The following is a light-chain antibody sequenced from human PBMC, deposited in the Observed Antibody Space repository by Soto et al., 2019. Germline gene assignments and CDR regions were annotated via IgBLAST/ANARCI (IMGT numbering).Light chain of an antibody. Sequence: EIMMTQSPDTLSVSPAERATLSCRASQSVSSNLAWYQQKPGQAPRLLIYGASTRATGIPARFSGSGSGTEFTLTISSLQSEDFAVYYCQQYNNWPRTFGQGTKVDI. V-gene: IGKV3-15*01. CDR2: GAS. CDR1: QSVSSN. J-gene: IGKJ1*01. CDR3: QQYNNWPRT.